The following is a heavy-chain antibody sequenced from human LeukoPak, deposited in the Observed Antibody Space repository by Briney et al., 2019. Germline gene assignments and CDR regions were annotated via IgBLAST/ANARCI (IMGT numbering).Heavy chain of an antibody. CDR1: GFTFSDHY. CDR3: AINFKAYYDILTGYYHDAFDI. D-gene: IGHD3-9*01. V-gene: IGHV3-72*01. CDR2: TRNKANSYTT. Sequence: GGSMRLSCVASGFTFSDHYMDWVRQAPGKGLEWVGRTRNKANSYTTEYAASVKGRFTISRDDSKNSLYLQMNSLKTEDTAVYYCAINFKAYYDILTGYYHDAFDIWGQGTMVTVSS. J-gene: IGHJ3*02.